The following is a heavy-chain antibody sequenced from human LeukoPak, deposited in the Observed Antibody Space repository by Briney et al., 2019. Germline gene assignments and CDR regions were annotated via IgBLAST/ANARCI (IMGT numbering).Heavy chain of an antibody. CDR3: ASSDYVWGKPFYFDY. V-gene: IGHV3-21*01. Sequence: GGSLRLSCAASGLTFTRYSMSRVRQAPGKGLEWVSSISTSSGYIYYADSVMGRFTISRDNAKNSLYLQMNSLRPEDTAVYYCASSDYVWGKPFYFDYWGQGTLVTVSS. CDR1: GLTFTRYS. D-gene: IGHD3-16*01. J-gene: IGHJ4*02. CDR2: ISTSSGYI.